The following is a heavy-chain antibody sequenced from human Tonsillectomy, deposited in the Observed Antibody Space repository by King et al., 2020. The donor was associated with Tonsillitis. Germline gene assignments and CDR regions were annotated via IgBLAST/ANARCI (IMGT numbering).Heavy chain of an antibody. Sequence: VQLVESGGGLVQPGRSLRLSCAASGFTFDDYAMHWVRQAPGKGLEWVSGISWNSGSIGYADSVKGRFTISRDNAKNSLYLQMNSLRAEDTALYYCAKDIWTRRGGGSFDYWGQGTLVTVSS. CDR3: AKDIWTRRGGGSFDY. CDR1: GFTFDDYA. V-gene: IGHV3-9*01. D-gene: IGHD3-16*01. J-gene: IGHJ4*02. CDR2: ISWNSGSI.